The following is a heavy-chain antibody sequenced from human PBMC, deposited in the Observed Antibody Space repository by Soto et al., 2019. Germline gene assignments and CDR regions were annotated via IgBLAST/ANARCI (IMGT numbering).Heavy chain of an antibody. Sequence: QPGGSLRLSCAASGFTFSSYGMHWVRQAPGKGLEWVAVIWYDGSNKYYADSAKGRFTISRDNSKNTLYLQMNSLRAEDTAVYYCARDWGSGSQYRPYYFDYWGQGTLVTVSS. J-gene: IGHJ4*02. D-gene: IGHD3-10*01. CDR1: GFTFSSYG. CDR2: IWYDGSNK. V-gene: IGHV3-33*01. CDR3: ARDWGSGSQYRPYYFDY.